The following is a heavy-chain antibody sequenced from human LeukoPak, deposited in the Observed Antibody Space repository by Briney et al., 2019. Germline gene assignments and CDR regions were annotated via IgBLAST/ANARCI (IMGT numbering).Heavy chain of an antibody. D-gene: IGHD6-6*01. CDR3: ARDMYSSSSALDF. Sequence: SVTLSLTCTVSGGPISSYYWSWIRQPAGKGLEWIGRISTSGSTNYNPSLKSRVTMSVDTSKNQFSLKVSSVTAADTAVYFCARDMYSSSSALDFWGQGTLVTVSS. V-gene: IGHV4-4*07. J-gene: IGHJ4*02. CDR2: ISTSGST. CDR1: GGPISSYY.